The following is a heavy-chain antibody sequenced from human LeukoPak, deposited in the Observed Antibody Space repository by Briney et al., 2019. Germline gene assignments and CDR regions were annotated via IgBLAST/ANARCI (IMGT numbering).Heavy chain of an antibody. CDR1: GGTFSGYY. J-gene: IGHJ3*01. Sequence: ASETLSLTCAVYGGTFSGYYWSWIRQPPGKGLEWIGEINHSGSTNYNPSLKSRVTISVDTSKNQFSLKLRSVTAADTAVYYCARPFSGSYSDAFDLWGQGTMVTVSS. CDR2: INHSGST. V-gene: IGHV4-34*01. CDR3: ARPFSGSYSDAFDL. D-gene: IGHD1-26*01.